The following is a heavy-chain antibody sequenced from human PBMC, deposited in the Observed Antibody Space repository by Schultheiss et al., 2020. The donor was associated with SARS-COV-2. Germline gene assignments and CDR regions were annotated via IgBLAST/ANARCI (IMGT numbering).Heavy chain of an antibody. Sequence: GGSLRLSCAASGFTVSSNYMSWVRQAPGKGLEWVSVIYSGGSTYYADSVKGRFTISRDNSKNTLYLQMNSLRAEDTAVYYCARSHYDFWSGYGMDVWGQGTTVTVSS. D-gene: IGHD3-3*01. CDR1: GFTVSSNY. CDR3: ARSHYDFWSGYGMDV. J-gene: IGHJ6*02. V-gene: IGHV3-66*01. CDR2: IYSGGST.